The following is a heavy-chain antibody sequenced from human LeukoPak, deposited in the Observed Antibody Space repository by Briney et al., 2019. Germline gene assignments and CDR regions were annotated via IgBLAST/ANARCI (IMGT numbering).Heavy chain of an antibody. Sequence: GESQKISCKGSGYSFTSYWISWVRQMPGKGLEWMGRIDPSDSYTNYSPSFQGHVTISADKSISTAYLQWSSLKASDTAMYYCARHGPYYDILTGSTNWFDPWGQGTLVTVSS. CDR3: ARHGPYYDILTGSTNWFDP. CDR1: GYSFTSYW. D-gene: IGHD3-9*01. CDR2: IDPSDSYT. J-gene: IGHJ5*02. V-gene: IGHV5-10-1*01.